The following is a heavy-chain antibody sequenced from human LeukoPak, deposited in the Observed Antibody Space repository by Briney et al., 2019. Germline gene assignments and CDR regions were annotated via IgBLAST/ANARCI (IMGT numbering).Heavy chain of an antibody. Sequence: SETLSLTCTVSGGSISSDNYFWSWIRQPAGKGLEWIGRFYTSGSTNYNPSLKSRVTISLDTSKNQFSLKLSSVTAADTAVYYCARKRPWGLSRYFDYWGQGTLVTVSS. D-gene: IGHD7-27*01. CDR3: ARKRPWGLSRYFDY. V-gene: IGHV4-61*02. CDR1: GGSISSDNYF. CDR2: FYTSGST. J-gene: IGHJ4*02.